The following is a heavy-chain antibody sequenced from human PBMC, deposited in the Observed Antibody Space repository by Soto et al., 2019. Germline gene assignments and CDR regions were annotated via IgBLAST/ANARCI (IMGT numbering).Heavy chain of an antibody. V-gene: IGHV4-4*02. CDR1: GGSISSSNW. Sequence: SETLSLTCAVSGGSISSSNWWSWVRLPPGKGLEWIGEIYHSGSTNYNPSLKSRVTISVDKSKNQFSLKLSSVTAADTAVYYCARVTCSSTSCYAYYFDYWGQGTLVTVSS. D-gene: IGHD2-2*01. CDR3: ARVTCSSTSCYAYYFDY. J-gene: IGHJ4*02. CDR2: IYHSGST.